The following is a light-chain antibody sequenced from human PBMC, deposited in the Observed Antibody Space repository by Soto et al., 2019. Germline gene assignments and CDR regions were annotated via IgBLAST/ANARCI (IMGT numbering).Light chain of an antibody. CDR2: AS. V-gene: IGKV3-11*01. J-gene: IGKJ1*01. Sequence: EIVLTQSPDTLSLSPGERATLSCRASKSVSKSLVWYQQKPGQAPRLLIYASDRAAGIPVRFSGCGSGTDFTLTISSLAPEDVAVYYCQQRHNWPRTFGQGTRVEI. CDR3: QQRHNWPRT. CDR1: KSVSKS.